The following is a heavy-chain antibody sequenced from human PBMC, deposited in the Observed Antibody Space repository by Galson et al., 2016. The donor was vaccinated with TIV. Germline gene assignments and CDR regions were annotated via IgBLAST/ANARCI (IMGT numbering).Heavy chain of an antibody. Sequence: SVKVSCKVSGDSLSDLSMHWVRQAPGKGLEWMAGFDPEQHKKIYARKLEGRVTLTDDTPTDTAFLELSSLSFEDTAVYYCASVAWSPGLSLDNWGQGTLVIVSS. D-gene: IGHD2/OR15-2a*01. J-gene: IGHJ4*02. V-gene: IGHV1-24*01. CDR2: FDPEQHKK. CDR3: ASVAWSPGLSLDN. CDR1: GDSLSDLS.